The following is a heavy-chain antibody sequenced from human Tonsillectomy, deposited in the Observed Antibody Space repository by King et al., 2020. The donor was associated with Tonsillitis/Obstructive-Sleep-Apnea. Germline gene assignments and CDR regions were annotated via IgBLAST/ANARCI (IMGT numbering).Heavy chain of an antibody. D-gene: IGHD1-20*01. Sequence: VQLVESGGGLVQPGRSLRLSCAASGFTFDDYAMHWVRQAPGKGLEWVSGISWNSGSIGYAAYVKGRFTITRDNAKNSLYLQMNSLRAEDTALYYCAKDYRSKWKQYAIDYWGQGTLVTVSS. CDR1: GFTFDDYA. J-gene: IGHJ4*02. CDR2: ISWNSGSI. CDR3: AKDYRSKWKQYAIDY. V-gene: IGHV3-9*01.